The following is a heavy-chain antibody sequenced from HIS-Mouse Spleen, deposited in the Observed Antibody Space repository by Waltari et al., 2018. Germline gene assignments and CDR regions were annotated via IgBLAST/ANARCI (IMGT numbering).Heavy chain of an antibody. CDR3: AKVNSGSYYFDY. V-gene: IGHV3-30*18. CDR1: GFTFSSYG. Sequence: QVQLVESGGGVVQPGRSLRLSCAASGFTFSSYGMHWVRKAPGKGRGWLAVISYDGSKKYYADSVKGRFTISRDNSKNTLYLQMNSLRAEDTAVYYCAKVNSGSYYFDYWGQGTLVTVSS. J-gene: IGHJ4*02. CDR2: ISYDGSKK. D-gene: IGHD1-26*01.